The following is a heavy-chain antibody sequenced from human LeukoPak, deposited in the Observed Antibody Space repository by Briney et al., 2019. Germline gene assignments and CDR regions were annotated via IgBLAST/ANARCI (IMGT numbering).Heavy chain of an antibody. CDR3: ASGLGYSNYVDY. CDR2: ISSSSSYM. J-gene: IGHJ4*02. V-gene: IGHV3-21*01. CDR1: GFTFSSYS. Sequence: PGGSLRLSCAASGFTFSSYSMNWVRQAPGKGLEWVSSISSSSSYMYYADSVKGRFTISRDNAKNSLYLQMNSLRAEDTAVYYCASGLGYSNYVDYWGQGTLVTVSS. D-gene: IGHD4-11*01.